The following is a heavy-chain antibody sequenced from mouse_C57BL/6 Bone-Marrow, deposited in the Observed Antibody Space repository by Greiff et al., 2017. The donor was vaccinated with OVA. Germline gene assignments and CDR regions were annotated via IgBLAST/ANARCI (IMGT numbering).Heavy chain of an antibody. CDR3: ARQGAY. J-gene: IGHJ3*01. Sequence: EVQLVESGGDLVKPGGSLKLSCAASGFTFSSYGMSWVRQTPDKRLEWVATISSGGSYTYYPDSVKGRFTISRDNAKNTLYLQMSSLKSEDTATYYCARQGAYWGQGTLVTVSA. CDR2: ISSGGSYT. V-gene: IGHV5-6*01. CDR1: GFTFSSYG.